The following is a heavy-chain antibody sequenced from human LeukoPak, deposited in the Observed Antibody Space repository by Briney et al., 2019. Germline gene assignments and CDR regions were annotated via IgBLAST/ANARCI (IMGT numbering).Heavy chain of an antibody. Sequence: SETLSLTCTVSGGSISSSSYYWGWIRQPPGKGLEWIGSIYYSGSTYYNPSLKSRVTISVDTSKNQFSLKLSSVTAADTAVYYCARDLSGIAAAGAFDIWGQGTMVTVSS. CDR1: GGSISSSSYY. CDR2: IYYSGST. CDR3: ARDLSGIAAAGAFDI. D-gene: IGHD6-13*01. J-gene: IGHJ3*02. V-gene: IGHV4-39*07.